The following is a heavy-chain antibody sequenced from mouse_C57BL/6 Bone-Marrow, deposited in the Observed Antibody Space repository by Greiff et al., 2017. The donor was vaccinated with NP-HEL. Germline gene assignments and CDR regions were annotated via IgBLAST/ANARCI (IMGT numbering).Heavy chain of an antibody. J-gene: IGHJ4*01. V-gene: IGHV2-6-1*01. CDR2: IWSDGST. Sequence: QVQLKQSGPGLVAPSQSLSITCTVSGFSLTSYGVHWVRQPPGKGLEWLVVIWSDGSTTYNSALKSRLSISKDNSKSQVFLKMNSLQTDDTAMYYCARHYDGYPLAMDYWGQGTSVTVSS. CDR1: GFSLTSYG. CDR3: ARHYDGYPLAMDY. D-gene: IGHD2-3*01.